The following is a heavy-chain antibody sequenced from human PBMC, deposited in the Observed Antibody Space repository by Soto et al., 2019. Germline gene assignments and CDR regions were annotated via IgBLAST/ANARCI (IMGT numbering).Heavy chain of an antibody. CDR1: GGSISSSSYY. J-gene: IGHJ5*02. Sequence: SETLSLTCTVSGGSISSSSYYWGLIRQPPGKGLEWIGSIYYSGSTYYNPSLKSRVTISVDTSKNQFSLKLSSVTAADTAVYYCARHLQQLGLYWFDPWGQGTLVTVSS. CDR3: ARHLQQLGLYWFDP. CDR2: IYYSGST. V-gene: IGHV4-39*01. D-gene: IGHD6-13*01.